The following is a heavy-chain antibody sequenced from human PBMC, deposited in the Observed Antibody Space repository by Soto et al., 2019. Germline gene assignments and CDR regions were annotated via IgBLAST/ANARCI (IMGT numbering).Heavy chain of an antibody. D-gene: IGHD3-10*01. CDR1: GFTFSSYA. Sequence: EVQLLESGGGLVQPGGSLRLSCAASGFTFSSYAMSWVRQAPGKGLEWVSGISGSGGGTYYADSVKGRFTISRDNSKNTRYVQMNSLRADDTAEYYCAKDGYYYGSGWYFDLWGRGTLVTVSS. V-gene: IGHV3-23*01. J-gene: IGHJ2*01. CDR3: AKDGYYYGSGWYFDL. CDR2: ISGSGGGT.